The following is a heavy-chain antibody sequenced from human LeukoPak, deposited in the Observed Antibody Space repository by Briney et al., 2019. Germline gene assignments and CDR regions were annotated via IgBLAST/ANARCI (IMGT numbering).Heavy chain of an antibody. J-gene: IGHJ5*02. D-gene: IGHD3-22*01. CDR2: MYYSGST. Sequence: SETLSLTCTVSGVSISSGDYYWRWIRQPPGKGLEWIGYMYYSGSTYYNPSLKSRVVISVDTSKNQFSLKLSSVTAADTAVYYCARPYYYDSRIDPWGQGILVTVSS. CDR3: ARPYYYDSRIDP. CDR1: GVSISSGDYY. V-gene: IGHV4-30-4*01.